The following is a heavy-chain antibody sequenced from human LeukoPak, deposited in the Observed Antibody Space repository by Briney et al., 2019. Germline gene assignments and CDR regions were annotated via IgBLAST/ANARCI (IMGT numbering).Heavy chain of an antibody. CDR1: GGSFSGYY. CDR2: INHSGGT. CDR3: ASGSCSSTSCRFDY. Sequence: SETLSLTCAVYGGSFSGYYWSWIRQPPGEGLEWIGEINHSGGTNYNPSLKSRVTLSVDTSKNRFSLKLSSVTAADTAVYYCASGSCSSTSCRFDYWGQGTLVTVSS. D-gene: IGHD2-2*01. V-gene: IGHV4-34*01. J-gene: IGHJ4*02.